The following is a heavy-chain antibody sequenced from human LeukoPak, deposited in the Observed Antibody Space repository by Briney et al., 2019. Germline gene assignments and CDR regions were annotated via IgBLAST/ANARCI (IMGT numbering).Heavy chain of an antibody. V-gene: IGHV1-69*06. CDR2: IIPSFGTA. J-gene: IGHJ3*02. Sequence: SGKVSFKAAGCTFSTYAISLVRQAPAPGLEWVGGIIPSFGTANYEQKFKGRVTITADKSTSTAYMELSSLRSEDPAVYYFARDLVGGLGGGNGAFDIWGQGTMVTVSS. CDR1: GCTFSTYA. D-gene: IGHD4-23*01. CDR3: ARDLVGGLGGGNGAFDI.